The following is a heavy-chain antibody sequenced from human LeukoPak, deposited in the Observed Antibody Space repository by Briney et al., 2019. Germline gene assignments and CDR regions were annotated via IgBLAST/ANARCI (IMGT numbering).Heavy chain of an antibody. CDR3: ARGVKGNLWFDYYYMDV. Sequence: SESLSLTCAVYGGSFSSYYGSWIRQPPGKGLEWIGEIIHSGRNNYNPSLKRRVTISVDTSKNQFSLTLSSVTAADTAVYYCARGVKGNLWFDYYYMDVWGEGTTVTVS. V-gene: IGHV4-34*01. CDR1: GGSFSSYY. D-gene: IGHD3-10*01. J-gene: IGHJ6*03. CDR2: IIHSGRN.